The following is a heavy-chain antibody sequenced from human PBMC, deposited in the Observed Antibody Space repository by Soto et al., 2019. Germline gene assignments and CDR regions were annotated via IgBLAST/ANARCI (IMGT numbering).Heavy chain of an antibody. CDR2: IYYSGST. CDR1: GGSITSSSYY. J-gene: IGHJ5*02. Sequence: QLHLRESGPGLVKPSETLSLTCTVSGGSITSSSYYWGWIRQPPGKGLEWIGSIYYSGSTYYNPSLQSRVTISVDTSKNQFSLKLSSVTAADTAVYSCATQEVGGSYVYTFDPWGQGTLVTVSS. CDR3: ATQEVGGSYVYTFDP. D-gene: IGHD1-26*01. V-gene: IGHV4-39*01.